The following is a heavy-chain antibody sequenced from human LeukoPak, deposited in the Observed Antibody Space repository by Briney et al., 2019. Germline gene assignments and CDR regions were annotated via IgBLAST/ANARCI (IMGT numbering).Heavy chain of an antibody. CDR2: ISVYNGNR. V-gene: IGHV1-18*04. J-gene: IGHJ4*02. D-gene: IGHD2-15*01. CDR1: GYTFTGYY. Sequence: GASVKVSCKASGYTFTGYYMHWVRQAPGQGPEWMGWISVYNGNRNFAQKLQGRVTMTTDTSTSTAYMELRSLTSDDTAVYFCARDVGYCSAGIWYSAPILDYWGQGTLVTVSS. CDR3: ARDVGYCSAGIWYSAPILDY.